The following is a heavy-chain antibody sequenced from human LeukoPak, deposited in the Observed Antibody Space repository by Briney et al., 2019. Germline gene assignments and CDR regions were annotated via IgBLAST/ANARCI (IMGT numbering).Heavy chain of an antibody. J-gene: IGHJ4*02. CDR2: ISLSGQT. Sequence: PSETLSLTCGASGGSIRSTNWWSWVRQPPGQGLVWIGEISLSGQTNFNPSLNGRVTMSLDESRNQLSLKLTSVTAADTAIYYCSRESGAFCPFGYWGQGTLVIVPP. D-gene: IGHD1-26*01. CDR3: SRESGAFCPFGY. V-gene: IGHV4/OR15-8*02. CDR1: GGSIRSTNW.